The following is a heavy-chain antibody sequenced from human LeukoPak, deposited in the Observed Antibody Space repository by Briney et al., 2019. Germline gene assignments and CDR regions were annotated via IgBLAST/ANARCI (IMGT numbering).Heavy chain of an antibody. Sequence: GSLRLSCAASGFTFSSYSMNWVRQAPGKGLEWVSYISSSSSTIYYADSVKGRFTISRDNAKNSLYLQMNSLRAEDTAVYYCARVGTYYYDSSGYMWGQGTLVTVSS. V-gene: IGHV3-48*01. CDR2: ISSSSSTI. D-gene: IGHD3-22*01. CDR3: ARVGTYYYDSSGYM. CDR1: GFTFSSYS. J-gene: IGHJ4*02.